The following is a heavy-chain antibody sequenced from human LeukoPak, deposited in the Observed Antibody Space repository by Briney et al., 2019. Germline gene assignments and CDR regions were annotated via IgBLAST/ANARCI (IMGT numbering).Heavy chain of an antibody. J-gene: IGHJ4*02. Sequence: GGSLGLSCAASGFTFSSYGMHWVRQAPGKGLEWVAVISYDGSNKYYADSVKGRFTISRDNSKNTLYLQMNSLRAEDTAVYYCAREIHRGSSGDYWGQGTLVTVSS. CDR2: ISYDGSNK. CDR3: AREIHRGSSGDY. CDR1: GFTFSSYG. V-gene: IGHV3-30*03. D-gene: IGHD2-2*01.